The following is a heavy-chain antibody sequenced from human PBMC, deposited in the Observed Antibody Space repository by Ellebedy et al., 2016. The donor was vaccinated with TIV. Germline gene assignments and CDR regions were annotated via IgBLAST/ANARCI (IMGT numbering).Heavy chain of an antibody. CDR3: ASLPHYGDSGP. J-gene: IGHJ5*02. D-gene: IGHD4-17*01. CDR1: GYTFTSYY. V-gene: IGHV1-46*01. CDR2: INPSGGST. Sequence: AASVKVSCKASGYTFTSYYMHWVRQAPGQGLEWMGIINPSGGSTSYAQKFQGRVTMTRDTSISTAYMEPSRLRSDDTAVYYCASLPHYGDSGPWGQGTLVTVSS.